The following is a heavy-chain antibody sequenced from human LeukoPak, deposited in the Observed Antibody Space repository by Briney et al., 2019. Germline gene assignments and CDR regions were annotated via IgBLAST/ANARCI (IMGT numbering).Heavy chain of an antibody. V-gene: IGHV3-74*01. D-gene: IGHD6-13*01. Sequence: GGSLRLSCAASGFTFSSYWMHWVRHAPGKGQVGVSGTNNDGRSTRYADSVKGRFTISRDNAKNTLYLQMNSLRAEDTAVYYCARGGPYSSSSWDYWGQGTLVTVSS. J-gene: IGHJ4*02. CDR2: TNNDGRST. CDR3: ARGGPYSSSSWDY. CDR1: GFTFSSYW.